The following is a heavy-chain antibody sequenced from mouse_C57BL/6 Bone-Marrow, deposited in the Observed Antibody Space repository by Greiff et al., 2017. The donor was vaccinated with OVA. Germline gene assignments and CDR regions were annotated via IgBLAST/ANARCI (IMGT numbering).Heavy chain of an antibody. Sequence: EVKLVESGGGLVQPGGSLKLSCAASGFTFSDYYMYWVRQTPETRLEWVAYISNGGGSTYYPDTVKGRFTISRDNAKNTLYLQMSRLKSEDTAMYYCARHYWAYWGQGTLVTVSA. J-gene: IGHJ3*01. CDR3: ARHYWAY. D-gene: IGHD1-1*01. CDR1: GFTFSDYY. CDR2: ISNGGGST. V-gene: IGHV5-12*01.